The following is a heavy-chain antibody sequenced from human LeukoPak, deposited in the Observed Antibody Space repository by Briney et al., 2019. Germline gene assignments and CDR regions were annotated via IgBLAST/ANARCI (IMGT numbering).Heavy chain of an antibody. CDR2: FSLDGGTT. V-gene: IGHV3-21*06. Sequence: GGSLRLSCEASGFTFSSISMNWVRQAPGKGLEWVSSFSLDGGTTYHADSVKGRFSTSRDNATSSLYLQMNSLRAEDTAVYYCTRDLPVPSLVRGIIIYGLIDYWGQGTPVTVSS. CDR3: TRDLPVPSLVRGIIIYGLIDY. J-gene: IGHJ4*02. CDR1: GFTFSSIS. D-gene: IGHD3-10*01.